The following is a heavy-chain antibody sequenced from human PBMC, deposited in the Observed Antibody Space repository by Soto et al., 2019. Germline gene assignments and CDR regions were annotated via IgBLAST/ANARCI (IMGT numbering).Heavy chain of an antibody. CDR1: GGSISDGGYY. V-gene: IGHV4-31*03. CDR2: IYYTGYT. Sequence: HVQLQESGPGLVRPSQTLSLTCTVSGGSISDGGYYWSWIRQHRGRDLESIGYIYYTGYTYYNPSLKSRASIAADTSKNPISLELTSVTAADTAVDYCERDCTSTSCDTEGYYGLDVWGQGTTVTVSS. J-gene: IGHJ6*02. D-gene: IGHD2-2*02. CDR3: ERDCTSTSCDTEGYYGLDV.